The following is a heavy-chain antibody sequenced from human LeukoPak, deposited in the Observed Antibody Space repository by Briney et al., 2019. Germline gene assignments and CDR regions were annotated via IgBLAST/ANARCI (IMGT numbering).Heavy chain of an antibody. Sequence: ASVKVSCKASGYTFTSYGISWVRQAPGQGLEWMGWISAYNGNTNYAQKLQGRVTMTTDTSTSTAYMELRSLRSDDTAVYYCARDGAAAGTESQRNYYYYGMDVWGQGTTVTVSS. V-gene: IGHV1-18*01. CDR1: GYTFTSYG. CDR2: ISAYNGNT. CDR3: ARDGAAAGTESQRNYYYYGMDV. J-gene: IGHJ6*02. D-gene: IGHD6-13*01.